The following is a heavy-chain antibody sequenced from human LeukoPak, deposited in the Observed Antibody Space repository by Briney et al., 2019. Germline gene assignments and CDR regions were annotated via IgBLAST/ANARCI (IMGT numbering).Heavy chain of an antibody. V-gene: IGHV4-61*02. CDR1: GGSISSGSYY. CDR2: IYTSGST. Sequence: PSETLSLTCTVSGGSISSGSYYWSWIRQPAGKGLEWIGRIYTSGSTNYNPSLKSRVTISVDTSKNQFSLKLSSVTAADTAVYYCARGEGGDSWSGSQYYGMDVWGQGTTVTVSS. J-gene: IGHJ6*02. D-gene: IGHD3-3*01. CDR3: ARGEGGDSWSGSQYYGMDV.